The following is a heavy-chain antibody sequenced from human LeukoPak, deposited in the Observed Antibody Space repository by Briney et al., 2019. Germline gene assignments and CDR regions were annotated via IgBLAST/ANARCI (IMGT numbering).Heavy chain of an antibody. J-gene: IGHJ4*02. CDR2: INWSGKST. Sequence: GGSLRLSCTASGYAFDEHGMSWVRQVPGKGLEWVSGINWSGKSTAYTAPFRGRFTISRDNAKNSLYLQMDSLRAEDTALYYCARAPITSPFYFDSWGPGTLVTVSS. CDR3: ARAPITSPFYFDS. V-gene: IGHV3-20*04. D-gene: IGHD2-2*01. CDR1: GYAFDEHG.